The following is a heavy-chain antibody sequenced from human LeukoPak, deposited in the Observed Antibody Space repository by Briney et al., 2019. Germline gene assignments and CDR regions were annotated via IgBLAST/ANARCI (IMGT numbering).Heavy chain of an antibody. CDR1: GFTFSSCG. CDR2: VSSDESNK. J-gene: IGHJ4*02. CDR3: AKGLQPGSMYYFDS. D-gene: IGHD5-18*01. V-gene: IGHV3-30*18. Sequence: GGSLRLSCAASGFTFSSCGMHWVRQAPGKGLEWVGVVSSDESNKYYSDSVKGRFTISRDTSKNTLHLQMNSLRGDDTAVYYCAKGLQPGSMYYFDSWGQGTLVTVSS.